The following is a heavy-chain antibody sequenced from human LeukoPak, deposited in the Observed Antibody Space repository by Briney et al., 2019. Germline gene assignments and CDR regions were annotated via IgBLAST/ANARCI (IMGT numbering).Heavy chain of an antibody. D-gene: IGHD1-26*01. Sequence: GRSLRLSCAASGFTFDDYAMHWVRQAPGKGLEWVSGISWNSGSIGYADSVKGRFTISRGNAKNSQYLQMNSLRAEDTAVYYCARDRPIVGATSRGYFQHWGQGTLVTVSS. V-gene: IGHV3-9*01. CDR1: GFTFDDYA. CDR2: ISWNSGSI. CDR3: ARDRPIVGATSRGYFQH. J-gene: IGHJ1*01.